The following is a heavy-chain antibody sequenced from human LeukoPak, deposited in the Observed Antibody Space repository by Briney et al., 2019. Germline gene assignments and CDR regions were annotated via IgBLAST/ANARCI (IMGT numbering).Heavy chain of an antibody. CDR1: GFTFSSYG. CDR3: ARHDILTGYPFDAFDI. Sequence: GGSLRLSCAASGFTFSSYGMHWVRQAPGKGLEWVANIKQDGSEKYYVDSVKGRFTISRDNAKNSLYLQMNSLRAEDTAVYYCARHDILTGYPFDAFDIWGQGTMVTVSS. CDR2: IKQDGSEK. J-gene: IGHJ3*02. V-gene: IGHV3-7*01. D-gene: IGHD3-9*01.